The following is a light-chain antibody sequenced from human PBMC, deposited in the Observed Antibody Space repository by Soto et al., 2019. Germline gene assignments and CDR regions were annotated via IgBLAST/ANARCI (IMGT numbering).Light chain of an antibody. CDR1: QSVSSNY. J-gene: IGKJ1*01. Sequence: GLTQSPGTLSSSPGERATLSCRASQSVSSNYLAWYQQKPGQAPRLLIYGASSRATGIPDRFSGSGSGTDFTLTINRLEPEDFAVYYCQQYGDLPCPFGEGSKVAIK. CDR3: QQYGDLPCP. CDR2: GAS. V-gene: IGKV3-20*01.